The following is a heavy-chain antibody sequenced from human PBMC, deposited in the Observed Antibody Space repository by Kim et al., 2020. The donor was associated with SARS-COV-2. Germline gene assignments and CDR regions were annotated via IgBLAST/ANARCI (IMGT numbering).Heavy chain of an antibody. CDR3: ARGLTGTTLDDAFDI. J-gene: IGHJ3*02. V-gene: IGHV3-48*03. Sequence: DSVKGRFTISRDNAKHSLYLQMNSLRAEDTAVYYCARGLTGTTLDDAFDIWGQGTMVTVSS. D-gene: IGHD1-7*01.